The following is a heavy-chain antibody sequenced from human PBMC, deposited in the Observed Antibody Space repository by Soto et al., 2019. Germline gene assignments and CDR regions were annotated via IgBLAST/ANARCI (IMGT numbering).Heavy chain of an antibody. CDR2: TYYRSKWLN. Sequence: PSQTLSLTCAISGDSVSTNIAAWNWIRQSPSRGLEWLGRTYYRSKWLNDYAVSVKSRITINPDTSKNQFSLQLNSVTPEDTAVYYCARDPDSSGWFGFDHWGQGTLVTVSS. V-gene: IGHV6-1*01. CDR1: GDSVSTNIAA. J-gene: IGHJ4*02. CDR3: ARDPDSSGWFGFDH. D-gene: IGHD6-19*01.